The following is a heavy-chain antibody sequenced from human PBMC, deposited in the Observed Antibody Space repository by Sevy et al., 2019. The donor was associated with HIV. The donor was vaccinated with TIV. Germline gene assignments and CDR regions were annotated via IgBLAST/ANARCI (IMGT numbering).Heavy chain of an antibody. CDR2: LSFGCGEI. J-gene: IGHJ4*02. V-gene: IGHV3-23*01. D-gene: IGHD2-8*01. CDR3: AREGCTKPHDY. CDR1: GFTFSKYS. Sequence: GGSLRLSCAASGFTFSKYSMGWVRQSPGKGLEWVSTLSFGCGEINHADSVKGRFTISRDNSKNSLYLQMNNLRAEDTAVYYCAREGCTKPHDYWGQGTLVTVSS.